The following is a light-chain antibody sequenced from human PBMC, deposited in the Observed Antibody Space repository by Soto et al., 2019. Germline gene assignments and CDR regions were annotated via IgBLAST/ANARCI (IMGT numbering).Light chain of an antibody. V-gene: IGLV2-14*03. Sequence: QAVVTQPASVFGSPGQSISFSCNGTSSDVGGYNFVSWYQQHPGKAPKLMIYEVSSRPSGVSNRFSGSKSGNTASLTISGLQPEDEADYYCSSYTTSTTVVFGTGTKLTVL. J-gene: IGLJ1*01. CDR2: EVS. CDR1: SSDVGGYNF. CDR3: SSYTTSTTVV.